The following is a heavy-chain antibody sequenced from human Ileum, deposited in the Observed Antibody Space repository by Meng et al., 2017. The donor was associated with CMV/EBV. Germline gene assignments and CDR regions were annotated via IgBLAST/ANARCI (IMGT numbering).Heavy chain of an antibody. V-gene: IGHV7-4-1*02. CDR3: ARDGLSGRYFDY. J-gene: IGHJ4*02. CDR1: GYTFTNNN. CDR2: IDTNTGNP. Sequence: QVHLVQSGSELKKTGASVKVSCKTSGYTFTNNNIIWVRQAPGQGPEWMGWIDTNTGNPTYAQGFTGRFVFSLDTSVNTAYLQISSLKAEDTAVYYCARDGLSGRYFDYWGQGTLVTVSS. D-gene: IGHD1-26*01.